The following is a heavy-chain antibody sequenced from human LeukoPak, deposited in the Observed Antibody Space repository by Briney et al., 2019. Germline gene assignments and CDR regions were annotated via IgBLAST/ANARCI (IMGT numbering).Heavy chain of an antibody. D-gene: IGHD3-3*01. CDR3: ARDLRGSGSQYNWFDP. V-gene: IGHV1-46*01. CDR1: GYTFTGYY. CDR2: INPSGGST. Sequence: ASVKVSCKDSGYTFTGYYMHWVRQAPGQGLEWMGIINPSGGSTSYAQKFQGRATMTRDTSTSTVYMELSSLRSEDTAVYYCARDLRGSGSQYNWFDPWGQGTLVTVSS. J-gene: IGHJ5*02.